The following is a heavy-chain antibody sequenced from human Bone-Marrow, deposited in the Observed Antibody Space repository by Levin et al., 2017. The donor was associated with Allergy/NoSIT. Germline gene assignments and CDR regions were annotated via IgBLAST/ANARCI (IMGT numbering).Heavy chain of an antibody. V-gene: IGHV1-8*01. J-gene: IGHJ6*02. D-gene: IGHD2/OR15-2a*01. Sequence: AASVKVSCKASGYTFTSYDINWVRQATGQGLEWMGWMNPNSGNTGYAQKFQGRVTMTRNTSISTAYMELSSLRSEDTAVYYCASWILGRCTTPVYYYYGMDVWGQGTTVTVSS. CDR1: GYTFTSYD. CDR2: MNPNSGNT. CDR3: ASWILGRCTTPVYYYYGMDV.